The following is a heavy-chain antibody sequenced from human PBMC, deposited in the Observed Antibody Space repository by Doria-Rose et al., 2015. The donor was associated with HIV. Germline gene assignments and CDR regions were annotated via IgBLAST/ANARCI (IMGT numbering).Heavy chain of an antibody. J-gene: IGHJ6*02. D-gene: IGHD5-12*01. V-gene: IGHV3-21*01. CDR2: ITRSSADI. CDR1: GFTFSGYS. CDR3: AGDDVVTTLYGMDV. Sequence: SGGGLVKPGGSLRLSCAASGFTFSGYSMNWVRQAPGKGLEWVSTITRSSADIYYADSVKGRFTISRDNAKNSLYLQMNSLRAEDTAVYYCAGDDVVTTLYGMDVWGQGTTVTVSS.